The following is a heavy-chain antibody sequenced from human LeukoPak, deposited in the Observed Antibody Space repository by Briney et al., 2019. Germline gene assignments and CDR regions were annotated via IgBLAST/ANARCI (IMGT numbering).Heavy chain of an antibody. J-gene: IGHJ4*02. CDR1: GFTFSSYA. D-gene: IGHD5-18*01. CDR3: AKGSRRGEIQLWLNGTYFDY. Sequence: GGSLRLSCAASGFTFSSYAMSWVRQAPGKGLEWVSAISGSGGSTYYADSVKGRFTISRDNSKNTLYLQMNSLRAEDTAVYYCAKGSRRGEIQLWLNGTYFDYWGQGTLVTVSS. CDR2: ISGSGGST. V-gene: IGHV3-23*01.